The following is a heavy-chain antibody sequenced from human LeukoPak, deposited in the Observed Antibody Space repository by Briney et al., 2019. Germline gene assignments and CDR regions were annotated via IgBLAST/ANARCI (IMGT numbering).Heavy chain of an antibody. D-gene: IGHD5-18*01. J-gene: IGHJ4*02. CDR3: ASSTRGVHEYSYGGYFDY. CDR2: IIPIFATA. V-gene: IGHV1-69*05. Sequence: GASVKVSCKTSGGTFSSYGISWVRQAPGQGLEWMGGIIPIFATANYAQKFQGRVTITTDESTSTAYMELSSLRSEDTAVYYCASSTRGVHEYSYGGYFDYWGQGTLDTVSS. CDR1: GGTFSSYG.